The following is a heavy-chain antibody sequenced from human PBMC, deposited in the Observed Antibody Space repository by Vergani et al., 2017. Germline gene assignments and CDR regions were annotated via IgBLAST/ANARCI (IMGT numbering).Heavy chain of an antibody. V-gene: IGHV1-69*04. Sequence: QVQLVQSGAEVKKPGSSVKVSCKASGGTFSRYSISWVRQAPGQGLEWMGRIIPILGIANYAQKFQGRVTMIADKSTSTAYMELSSLRSEDTAVCYCARVPSRDCYSNGDYWGQGTLVTVAS. D-gene: IGHD5-24*01. CDR1: GGTFSRYS. CDR3: ARVPSRDCYSNGDY. CDR2: IIPILGIA. J-gene: IGHJ4*02.